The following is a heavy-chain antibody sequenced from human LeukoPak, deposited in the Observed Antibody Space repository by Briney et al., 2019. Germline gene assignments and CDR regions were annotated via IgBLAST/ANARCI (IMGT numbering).Heavy chain of an antibody. D-gene: IGHD2-21*01. CDR2: IYPGDSDT. Sequence: GESLKISCKSSGYSFTTYWIAWVRQMPGKGLEWMGIIYPGDSDTRFSPSFQGQVTISADKSISTAYLQWTSLKASDSAMYYCARVLIRGDEIDYWGQGTLVTVSS. V-gene: IGHV5-51*01. CDR3: ARVLIRGDEIDY. CDR1: GYSFTTYW. J-gene: IGHJ4*02.